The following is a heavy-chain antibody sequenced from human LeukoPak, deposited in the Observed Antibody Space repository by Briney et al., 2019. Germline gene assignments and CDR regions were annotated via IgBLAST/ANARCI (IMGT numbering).Heavy chain of an antibody. J-gene: IGHJ6*03. V-gene: IGHV5-51*01. D-gene: IGHD3-10*01. Sequence: KSGESLKISCKGSGYSFTSYWIGWVRQMPGKGLEWMGIIYPGDSDTRYSPSFQGQVTISADKSISTAYLQWSSLKASDTAMYYCARLLGFGELPLINYYYYYYMDVWGKGTTVTISS. CDR3: ARLLGFGELPLINYYYYYYMDV. CDR2: IYPGDSDT. CDR1: GYSFTSYW.